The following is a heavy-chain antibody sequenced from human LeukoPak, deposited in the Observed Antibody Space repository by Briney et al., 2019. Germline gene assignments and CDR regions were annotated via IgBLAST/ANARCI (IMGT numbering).Heavy chain of an antibody. CDR3: ARGPHYDFWSGYPSRYYYYMDV. J-gene: IGHJ6*03. Sequence: PSETLSLTCSVSGDSISTYWSWIRQPPGKGLEWIGYIYYSGSTNYNPSLKSRVTISVDTSKNQFSLKLSSVTAADTAVYYCARGPHYDFWSGYPSRYYYYMDVWGKGTTVTVSS. D-gene: IGHD3-3*01. V-gene: IGHV4-59*01. CDR2: IYYSGST. CDR1: GDSISTY.